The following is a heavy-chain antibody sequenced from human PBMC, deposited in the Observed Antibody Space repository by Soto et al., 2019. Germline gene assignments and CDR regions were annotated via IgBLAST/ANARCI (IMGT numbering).Heavy chain of an antibody. CDR1: GFTFSGSA. CDR2: IRSKANSYAT. CDR3: TKAMVTLGAFDI. V-gene: IGHV3-73*01. J-gene: IGHJ3*02. D-gene: IGHD5-18*01. Sequence: GGSLRLSCAASGFTFSGSAMHWVRQASGKGLEWVGRIRSKANSYATAYAASVKGRFTISRDDSKNTAYLQMNSLKTEDTAVYYCTKAMVTLGAFDIWGQGTMVTVSS.